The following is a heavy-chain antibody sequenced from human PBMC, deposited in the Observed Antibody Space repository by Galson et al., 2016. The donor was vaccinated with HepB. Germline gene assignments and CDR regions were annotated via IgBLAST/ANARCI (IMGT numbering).Heavy chain of an antibody. J-gene: IGHJ5*02. D-gene: IGHD2-2*01. CDR3: ARVKGGCSSHSCVLDP. V-gene: IGHV4-4*02. Sequence: SETLSLTCAVSGDSISSSNWWTWVRQSPGKGLEWIGEIYHSEGSYYNPSLKSRVTISVDKSKNQFSLNLTSVTAADTAVYYCARVKGGCSSHSCVLDPRGQGTLVTVSS. CDR1: GDSISSSNW. CDR2: IYHSEGS.